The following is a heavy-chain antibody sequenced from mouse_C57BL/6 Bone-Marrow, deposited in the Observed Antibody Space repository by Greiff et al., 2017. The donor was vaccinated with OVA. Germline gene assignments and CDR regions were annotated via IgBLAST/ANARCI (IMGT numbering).Heavy chain of an antibody. D-gene: IGHD1-1*01. Sequence: QVQLKESGAELARPGASVKLSCTASGYTFTSYGISWLKQRTGQGLEWLGEIYPRSGNTYYNEKFKGKATLTADKSSSTAYMELRSLTSEDAAVYFCARENYYGSSYDAMDYWGQGTSVTVAS. V-gene: IGHV1-81*01. J-gene: IGHJ4*01. CDR1: GYTFTSYG. CDR2: IYPRSGNT. CDR3: ARENYYGSSYDAMDY.